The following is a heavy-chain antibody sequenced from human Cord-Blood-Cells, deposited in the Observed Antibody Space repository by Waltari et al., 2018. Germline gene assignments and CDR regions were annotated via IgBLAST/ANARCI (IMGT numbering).Heavy chain of an antibody. V-gene: IGHV3-23*01. CDR1: GFTFSRHA. CDR2: ISGSGGST. Sequence: GLVXPGGSLKLSCAASGFTFSRHAITWLRQAPGKGVEWVSAISGSGGSTYYADSVKGRFTISRDNSKNTLYLQMNSLRAEDTAVYYCAKAPRKGFEGYWGQGTLVTVSS. CDR3: AKAPRKGFEGY. J-gene: IGHJ4*02. D-gene: IGHD3-10*01.